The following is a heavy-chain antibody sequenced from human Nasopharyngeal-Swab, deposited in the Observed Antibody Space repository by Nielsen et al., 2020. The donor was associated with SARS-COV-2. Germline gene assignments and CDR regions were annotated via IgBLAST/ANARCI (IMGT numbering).Heavy chain of an antibody. CDR3: ARVGSSSWYFDY. Sequence: GESLKISCAASGFTFSSYWMSWVRQAPGKGLEWVANIMQDGSEKYYVDSVKGRFTISRDNAKNSLYLQMNSLRAEDTAVYYCARVGSSSWYFDYWGQGTLVTVSS. D-gene: IGHD6-13*01. CDR1: GFTFSSYW. CDR2: IMQDGSEK. V-gene: IGHV3-7*01. J-gene: IGHJ4*02.